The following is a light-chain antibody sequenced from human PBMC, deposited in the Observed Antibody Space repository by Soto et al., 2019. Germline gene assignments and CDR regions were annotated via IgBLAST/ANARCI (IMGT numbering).Light chain of an antibody. CDR2: GAS. J-gene: IGKJ1*01. CDR3: QQYGSSPRT. V-gene: IGKV3-20*01. Sequence: IVLTQSPGTLSLSPGDRATLSCRASQSVSGSYLVWYQQKPGLAPRLLIYGASIRATGIPDRFSGSGSGTDFTLTISRLEPEDFAVYYCQQYGSSPRTFGQGTKVEIK. CDR1: QSVSGSY.